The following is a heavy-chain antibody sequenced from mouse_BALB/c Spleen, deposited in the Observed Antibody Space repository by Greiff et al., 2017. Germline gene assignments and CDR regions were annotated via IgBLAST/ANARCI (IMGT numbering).Heavy chain of an antibody. V-gene: IGHV5-12-1*01. D-gene: IGHD3-2*01. CDR1: GFAFSSYD. CDR3: ARQDSSATYFDY. CDR2: ISSGGGST. Sequence: EVKLVESGGGLVKPGGSLKLSCAASGFAFSSYDMSWVRQTPEKRLEWVAYISSGGGSTYYPDTVKGRFTISRDNAKNTLYLQMSSLKSEDTAMYYCARQDSSATYFDYWGQGTTLTVSS. J-gene: IGHJ2*01.